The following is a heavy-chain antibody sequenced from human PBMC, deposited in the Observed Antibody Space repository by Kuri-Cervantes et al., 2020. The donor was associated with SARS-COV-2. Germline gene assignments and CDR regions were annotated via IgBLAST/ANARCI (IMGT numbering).Heavy chain of an antibody. D-gene: IGHD6-13*01. CDR2: IYHSGST. Sequence: SCTVSGGSISSGGYYWSWIRQPPGKGLEWIGYIYHSGSTYYNPSLKSRVTISVGRSKNQFSLKLSSVTAADTAVYYCARARIAAAGYNWFDPWGQGTLVTVSS. J-gene: IGHJ5*02. CDR3: ARARIAAAGYNWFDP. CDR1: GGSISSGGYY. V-gene: IGHV4-30-2*01.